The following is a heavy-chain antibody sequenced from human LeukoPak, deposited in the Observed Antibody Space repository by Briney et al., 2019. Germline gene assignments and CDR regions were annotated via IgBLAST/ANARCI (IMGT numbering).Heavy chain of an antibody. J-gene: IGHJ4*02. Sequence: GGSLRLSCAASGFTFSSYGMHWVRQAPGKGLEWVANIKEDGSEKNYVDSVKGRFTISRDNAKNSLYLQMNSLRAEDTAVYYCARKDSSPRTFDYWGQGTLVTVSS. CDR2: IKEDGSEK. CDR3: ARKDSSPRTFDY. D-gene: IGHD3-22*01. CDR1: GFTFSSYG. V-gene: IGHV3-7*01.